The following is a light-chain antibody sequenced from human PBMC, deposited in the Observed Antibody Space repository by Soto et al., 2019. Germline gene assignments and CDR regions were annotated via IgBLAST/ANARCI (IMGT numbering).Light chain of an antibody. J-gene: IGKJ3*01. V-gene: IGKV1-5*01. Sequence: DIQMTQSPSTLSASVGDRVTITCRASQSISSWLAWYQQKPGKAPKLLIHDASSLQSGVPSRFSGSGSGTEFTLTISSLQPDDFATYYCQHYNSFSSFGPGTIVDIK. CDR1: QSISSW. CDR3: QHYNSFSS. CDR2: DAS.